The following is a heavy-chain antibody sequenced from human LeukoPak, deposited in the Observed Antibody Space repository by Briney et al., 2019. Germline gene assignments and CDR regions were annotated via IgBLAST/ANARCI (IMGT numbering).Heavy chain of an antibody. CDR2: IYYSGST. D-gene: IGHD6-13*01. CDR3: ANVYSSSWYGVY. Sequence: SETLSLTCTLSGGSISSSSYYWGWIRQPPGKGLEWIGSIYYSGSTYYNPSLKSRVTISVDTSKNQFSLKLSSVTAADTAVYYCANVYSSSWYGVYWGQGTLVTVSS. J-gene: IGHJ4*02. V-gene: IGHV4-39*01. CDR1: GGSISSSSYY.